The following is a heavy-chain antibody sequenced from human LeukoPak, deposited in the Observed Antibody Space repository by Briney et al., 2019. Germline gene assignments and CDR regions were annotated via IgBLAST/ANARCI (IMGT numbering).Heavy chain of an antibody. CDR3: AKFGLAGSGRFHDAFDI. CDR2: ITSSSTYT. D-gene: IGHD3-10*01. CDR1: GFTFSNHY. J-gene: IGHJ3*02. V-gene: IGHV3-11*03. Sequence: PGGSLRLSCAASGFTFSNHYMTWIRQAPGKGLEWVSYITSSSTYTEYADSVKGRFTVSRDNARNSLYLQMNSLRAEDTAVYYCAKFGLAGSGRFHDAFDIWGQGTMVTVSS.